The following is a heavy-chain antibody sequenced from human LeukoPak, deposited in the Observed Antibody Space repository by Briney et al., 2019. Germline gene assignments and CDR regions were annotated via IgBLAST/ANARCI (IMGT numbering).Heavy chain of an antibody. D-gene: IGHD3-22*01. Sequence: GGSLRLSCAASGLTFSSYAMSWVRQAPGKGLGWVSAISGSGGSTYYADSVKGRFTISRDNSKNTLYLQMNSLRAEDTAVYYCAKRDDSSGYYYFPKGYYFDYWGQGTLVTVSS. J-gene: IGHJ4*02. CDR2: ISGSGGST. CDR3: AKRDDSSGYYYFPKGYYFDY. V-gene: IGHV3-23*01. CDR1: GLTFSSYA.